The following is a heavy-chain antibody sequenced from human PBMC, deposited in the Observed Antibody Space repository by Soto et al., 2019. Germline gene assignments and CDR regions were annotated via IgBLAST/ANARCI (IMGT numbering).Heavy chain of an antibody. D-gene: IGHD3-10*01. CDR1: GGTFSSYA. Sequence: RASVKVSCKASGGTFSSYAISWVRQAPGQGLEWMGGIIPIFGTANYAQKFQGRVTITADESTSTAYMELSSLRSEDTAVYYCARRITMVRGAYYYYYGMDVWGQGTTVTVSS. J-gene: IGHJ6*02. CDR2: IIPIFGTA. V-gene: IGHV1-69*13. CDR3: ARRITMVRGAYYYYYGMDV.